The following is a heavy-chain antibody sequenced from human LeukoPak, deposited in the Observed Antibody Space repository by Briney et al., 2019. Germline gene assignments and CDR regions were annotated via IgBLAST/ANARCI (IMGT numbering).Heavy chain of an antibody. J-gene: IGHJ3*02. CDR3: ARVNSDYVLFDI. Sequence: PGGSLRLSCAASGFTFTTYWMSWVRQAPGKGLEWRASIKQDGSEKDYLDSVRGRFTISRDNAKSSLFLQMNSLRAEDTAVYYCARVNSDYVLFDIWGQGTMATVSS. CDR1: GFTFTTYW. CDR2: IKQDGSEK. V-gene: IGHV3-7*04. D-gene: IGHD4-11*01.